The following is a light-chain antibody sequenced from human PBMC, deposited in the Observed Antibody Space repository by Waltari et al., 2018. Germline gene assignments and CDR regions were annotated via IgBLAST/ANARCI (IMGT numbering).Light chain of an antibody. CDR3: QEYNSSPSWT. V-gene: IGKV1-5*03. Sequence: DIQMTQSPSTLSASVGDRVTIACRASQNIGSWLAWYQQRRGKAPKLLIYKASSLDSGVPSRFSGSGSGTEFTLTISSLQPDDFATYYCQEYNSSPSWTFGQGTKVEIK. J-gene: IGKJ1*01. CDR2: KAS. CDR1: QNIGSW.